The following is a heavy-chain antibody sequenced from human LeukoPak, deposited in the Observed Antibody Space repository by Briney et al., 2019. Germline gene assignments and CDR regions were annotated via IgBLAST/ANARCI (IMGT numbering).Heavy chain of an antibody. CDR2: IYYSGST. CDR3: ASTLAYCGGDCYPYY. V-gene: IGHV4-39*01. J-gene: IGHJ4*02. D-gene: IGHD2-21*02. CDR1: GGSISSSSYY. Sequence: SETLSLTCTVSGGSISSSSYYWGWIRQPPGKGLEWIGSIYYSGSTYYNPSLKSRVTISVDTSKNQFSLKLSSVTAADTAVYYCASTLAYCGGDCYPYYWGQGTLVTVSS.